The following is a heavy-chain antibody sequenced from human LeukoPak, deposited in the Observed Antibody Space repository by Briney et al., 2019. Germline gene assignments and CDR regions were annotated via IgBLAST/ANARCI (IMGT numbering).Heavy chain of an antibody. CDR3: AREGSGYSYGYGVVDY. Sequence: SVKVSCKASGGTFSSYAISWVRQAPGQGLEWMGGIIPIFGTANYAQKFRGRVTITADKSTSTAYMELSSLRSEDTAVYYCAREGSGYSYGYGVVDYWGQGTLVTVSS. V-gene: IGHV1-69*06. J-gene: IGHJ4*02. D-gene: IGHD5-18*01. CDR1: GGTFSSYA. CDR2: IIPIFGTA.